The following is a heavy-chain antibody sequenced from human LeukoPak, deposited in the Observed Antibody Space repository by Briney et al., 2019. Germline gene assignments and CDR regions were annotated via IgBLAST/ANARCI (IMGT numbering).Heavy chain of an antibody. D-gene: IGHD3-16*01. CDR1: GYTFTNYG. Sequence: ASVKVSCKASGYTFTNYGITWVRQAPGQGLEWMGWISVYNGNTNSAQNLQGRVTMTTDTYTNTAYMELRSLRSDDTAAYYCARVLDPRKYDSGTLDYWGQGTLVTVSS. J-gene: IGHJ4*02. CDR3: ARVLDPRKYDSGTLDY. V-gene: IGHV1-18*01. CDR2: ISVYNGNT.